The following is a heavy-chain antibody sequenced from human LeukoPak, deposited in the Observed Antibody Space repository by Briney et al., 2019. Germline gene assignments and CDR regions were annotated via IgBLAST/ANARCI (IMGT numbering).Heavy chain of an antibody. D-gene: IGHD3-22*01. CDR3: AGDYDSSGYYWSFGY. CDR1: GGSFSGYY. J-gene: IGHJ4*02. Sequence: SETLSLTCAVYGGSFSGYYWSWIRQPPGKGLEWIGEINHSGSTNYNPSLKSRVTISVDTSKNQFSLKLSSVTAADTAVYYCAGDYDSSGYYWSFGYWGQGALVTVSP. CDR2: INHSGST. V-gene: IGHV4-34*01.